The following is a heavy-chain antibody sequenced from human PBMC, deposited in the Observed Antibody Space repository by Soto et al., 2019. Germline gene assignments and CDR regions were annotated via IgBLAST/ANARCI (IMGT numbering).Heavy chain of an antibody. Sequence: PGGSLRLSSAASGFTFSSYGMHWVRQAPGKGLEWVAVIWYDGSNKYYADSVKGRFTISRDNSKNTLYLQMNSLRAEDTAVYYCARDLRQWELLGYFDYWGQGTLVTVSS. V-gene: IGHV3-33*01. CDR1: GFTFSSYG. J-gene: IGHJ4*02. CDR2: IWYDGSNK. D-gene: IGHD1-26*01. CDR3: ARDLRQWELLGYFDY.